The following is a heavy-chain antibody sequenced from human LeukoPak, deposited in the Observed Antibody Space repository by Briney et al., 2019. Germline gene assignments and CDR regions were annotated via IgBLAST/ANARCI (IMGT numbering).Heavy chain of an antibody. J-gene: IGHJ5*02. CDR2: INPNSGGT. CDR3: ARDQISHGDFTLPPNWFDP. CDR1: GYTFTGYY. V-gene: IGHV1-2*02. Sequence: GASVKVSCKASGYTFTGYYMHWVRQAPGQGLEWMGWINPNSGGTNYAQKFQGRVTMTRDTSISTAYMELSRLRSDDTAVYYCARDQISHGDFTLPPNWFDPWGQGTLVTVSS. D-gene: IGHD4-17*01.